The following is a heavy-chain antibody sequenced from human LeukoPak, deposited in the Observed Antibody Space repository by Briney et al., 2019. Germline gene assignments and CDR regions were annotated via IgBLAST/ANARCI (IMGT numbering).Heavy chain of an antibody. V-gene: IGHV1-18*01. D-gene: IGHD3-22*01. J-gene: IGHJ4*02. CDR1: GYTFTSYG. CDR3: ARVQPLYYYDSSGYPDY. Sequence: GASVKVSCKASGYTFTSYGISWVRQAPGQGLEWMGWISAYNGNTNYAQKLQGRVTMTTDTSTSTAYVELRSLRSDDTAVYYCARVQPLYYYDSSGYPDYWGRGTLVTVSS. CDR2: ISAYNGNT.